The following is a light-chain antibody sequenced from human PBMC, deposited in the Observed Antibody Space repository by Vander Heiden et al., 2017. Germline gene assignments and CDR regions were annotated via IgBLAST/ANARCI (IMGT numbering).Light chain of an antibody. V-gene: IGKV4-1*01. J-gene: IGKJ2*01. CDR2: WAS. CDR1: QSVLYSSNNKNY. CDR3: QQFYNTPYT. Sequence: DIVMTQSPDSLAVSLVQRATINCKSSQSVLYSSNNKNYLAWYQQKPGQPPKLLIYWASNRESGVPDRFSGSGSGTDFTLTISSLQAEDVAVYYCQQFYNTPYTFGQGTKLEIK.